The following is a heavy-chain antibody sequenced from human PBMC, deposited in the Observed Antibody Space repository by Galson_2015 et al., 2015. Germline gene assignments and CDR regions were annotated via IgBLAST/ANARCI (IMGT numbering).Heavy chain of an antibody. Sequence: SLRLSCAASVFTFSGYAMSWVRQAPGKGLEWVSAISKSGRDTYYADSVKGRFTISRDNSKNTLYLQMNSLRAEDTAVYYCAKGREWELPLDYWGQGALVTVSS. CDR3: AKGREWELPLDY. J-gene: IGHJ4*02. CDR2: ISKSGRDT. V-gene: IGHV3-23*01. D-gene: IGHD1-26*01. CDR1: VFTFSGYA.